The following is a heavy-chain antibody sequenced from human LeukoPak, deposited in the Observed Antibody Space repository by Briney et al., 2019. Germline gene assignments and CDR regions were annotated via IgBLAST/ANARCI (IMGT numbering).Heavy chain of an antibody. J-gene: IGHJ4*02. V-gene: IGHV5-51*01. D-gene: IGHD2-2*01. CDR2: IDLRDSES. Sequence: GESLKISCKGSGYSFTSYWIGWVRQMPGKGLEWMGIIDLRDSESKYCSSIRGQVTISAAKSINTTYLQWSSLQASDTAIYYCARRQYQLNKPPFDYWGQGTQVTVSS. CDR1: GYSFTSYW. CDR3: ARRQYQLNKPPFDY.